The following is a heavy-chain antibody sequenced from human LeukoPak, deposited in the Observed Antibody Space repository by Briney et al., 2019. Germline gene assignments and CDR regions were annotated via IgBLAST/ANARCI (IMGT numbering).Heavy chain of an antibody. Sequence: SETLSLTCTVSGGSISSSSYYWGWIRQPPGKGLEWIGSIYYSGSTYYNPSLKSRVTISVDTSKNQFSLKLSSVTAADTAVYYCARGNGVRFSPPFDYWGQGTLVTVSS. J-gene: IGHJ4*02. CDR2: IYYSGST. CDR1: GGSISSSSYY. V-gene: IGHV4-39*01. CDR3: ARGNGVRFSPPFDY. D-gene: IGHD3-3*01.